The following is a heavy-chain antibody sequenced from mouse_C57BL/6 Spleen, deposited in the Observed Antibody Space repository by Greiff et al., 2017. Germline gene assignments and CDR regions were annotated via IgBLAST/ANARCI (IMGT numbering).Heavy chain of an antibody. CDR3: ARYYDYDDLYFDV. D-gene: IGHD2-4*01. J-gene: IGHJ1*03. V-gene: IGHV1-26*01. Sequence: EVQLQQSGPELVKPWASVKISCKASGYTFTDYYMNWVKQSHGKSLEWIGDINPNNGGTSYNQKFKGKATLTVDKSSSTAYMELRSLTSEDSAVYYCARYYDYDDLYFDVWGTGTTVTVSS. CDR2: INPNNGGT. CDR1: GYTFTDYY.